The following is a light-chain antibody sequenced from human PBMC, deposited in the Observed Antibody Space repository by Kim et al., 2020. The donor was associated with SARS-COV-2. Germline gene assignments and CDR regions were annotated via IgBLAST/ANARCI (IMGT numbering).Light chain of an antibody. J-gene: IGKJ5*01. CDR3: LQHRTYPIT. CDR1: KDIGND. Sequence: ASVGDRVTITCRASKDIGNDLGWYQQSPGRAPQRLIYGASNLQSGVPSRFSGSGSESEFTLTINSLQPEDFATYFCLQHRTYPITFGQGTRLEIK. V-gene: IGKV1-17*01. CDR2: GAS.